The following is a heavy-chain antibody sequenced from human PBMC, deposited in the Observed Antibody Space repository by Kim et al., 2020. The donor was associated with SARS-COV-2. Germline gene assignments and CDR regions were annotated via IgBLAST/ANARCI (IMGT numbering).Heavy chain of an antibody. CDR3: GKRHLHSWYVSDL. Sequence: GGSLRLSCAASGFSFSDYGMDWVRRTPGKGLEWVAFISKYGSEKYYADSMKGRLDVSRDNSKDTLYLEMSSLTGEDTAVYYCGKRHLHSWYVSDLWGQGTLVIVSS. D-gene: IGHD6-13*01. CDR2: ISKYGSEK. J-gene: IGHJ5*02. V-gene: IGHV3-30*18. CDR1: GFSFSDYG.